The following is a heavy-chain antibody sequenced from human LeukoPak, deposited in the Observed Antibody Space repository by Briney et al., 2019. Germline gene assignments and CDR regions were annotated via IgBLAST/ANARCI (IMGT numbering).Heavy chain of an antibody. CDR2: INSDGSST. CDR1: AFTFSSYW. D-gene: IGHD6-19*01. CDR3: ASGISSGWYNLDY. Sequence: GGSLRLSCAASAFTFSSYWMHWVRQAPGKGLVWVSRINSDGSSTSYADSVKGRFTISRDNAKNTLYLQMNNLRAEDTAVYYCASGISSGWYNLDYWGRGTLVTVSS. J-gene: IGHJ4*02. V-gene: IGHV3-74*01.